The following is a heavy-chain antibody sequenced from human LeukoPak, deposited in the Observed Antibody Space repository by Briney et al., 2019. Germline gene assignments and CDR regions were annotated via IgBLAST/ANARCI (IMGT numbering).Heavy chain of an antibody. Sequence: SVKVSCKASGGTFSSYAIGWVRQAPGQGLEWMGGIIPILHSPNYAQRFQGRVTITTDESTRTAYMELSSLRSEDTAVYYCARGLYYYDSSGYSHFDYWGQGTLVTVSS. CDR1: GGTFSSYA. V-gene: IGHV1-69*05. CDR3: ARGLYYYDSSGYSHFDY. CDR2: IIPILHSP. J-gene: IGHJ4*02. D-gene: IGHD3-22*01.